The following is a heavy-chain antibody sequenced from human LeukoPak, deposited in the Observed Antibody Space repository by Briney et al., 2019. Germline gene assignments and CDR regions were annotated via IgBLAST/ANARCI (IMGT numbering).Heavy chain of an antibody. J-gene: IGHJ4*02. V-gene: IGHV1-69*04. D-gene: IGHD6-19*01. Sequence: GSSVKVSCKASGGTFSSYAISWVRQAPGQGLEWMGRIIPILGIANYAQKFQGRVTITADKSTSTAYMELSSLRSEDTAVYYCARDDLIAVAGHDYWGQGTLVTVSS. CDR2: IIPILGIA. CDR1: GGTFSSYA. CDR3: ARDDLIAVAGHDY.